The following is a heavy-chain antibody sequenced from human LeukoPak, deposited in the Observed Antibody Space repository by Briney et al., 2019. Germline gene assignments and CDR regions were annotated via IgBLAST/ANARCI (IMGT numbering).Heavy chain of an antibody. J-gene: IGHJ1*01. CDR1: GFTFSSYA. V-gene: IGHV3-23*01. CDR2: ISGSGGST. Sequence: GGSLRLSCAASGFTFSSYAMSWVRQAPGKGLEWVSAISGSGGSTYYADSVKGRFTISRDNSENTLYLQMNSLRAEDTAVYSCAGYSSGWYYFQHWGQGTLVTVSS. CDR3: AGYSSGWYYFQH. D-gene: IGHD6-19*01.